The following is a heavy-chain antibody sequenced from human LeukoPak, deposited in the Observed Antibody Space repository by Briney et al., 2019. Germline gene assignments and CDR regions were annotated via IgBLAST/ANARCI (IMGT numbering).Heavy chain of an antibody. V-gene: IGHV3-23*01. CDR2: ISGCGGST. CDR3: ARVVPPTDYGSGSYYWDPYYFDY. D-gene: IGHD3-10*01. J-gene: IGHJ4*02. Sequence: GGTLTLSCAPSGFTFSSFGMSWVPRAPGGGLEWVSAISGCGGSTYYADSVRGRFPISRDHSKNTLYLQMNSLRAEHAAVLYCARVVPPTDYGSGSYYWDPYYFDYWGQGTLVTVSS. CDR1: GFTFSSFG.